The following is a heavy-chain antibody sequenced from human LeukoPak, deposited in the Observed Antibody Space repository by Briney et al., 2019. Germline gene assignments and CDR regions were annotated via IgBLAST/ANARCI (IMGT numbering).Heavy chain of an antibody. J-gene: IGHJ4*02. V-gene: IGHV3-48*03. CDR2: ISSSALNV. D-gene: IGHD2-8*01. CDR1: GFTFSSYE. Sequence: PGGSLRLSCAASGFTFSSYEMNWVRQAPGKGLEWVSSISSSALNVYYADSVKGRFTISRDNAKNSLYLQMNSLRAEDTAAYYCARDRKGVMDYWGQGALVTVSS. CDR3: ARDRKGVMDY.